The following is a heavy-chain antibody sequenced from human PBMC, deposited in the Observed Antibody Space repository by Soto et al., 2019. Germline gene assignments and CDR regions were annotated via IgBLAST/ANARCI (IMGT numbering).Heavy chain of an antibody. V-gene: IGHV4-4*07. D-gene: IGHD3-10*01. CDR1: GGSISSYY. CDR3: ARGPYGLGGSPPSTVDP. Sequence: QVQLQESGPGLVKPSETLSLTCTVSGGSISSYYWSWIRQPAGKGLEWIGRIYTSGSTNYNPSLKSRFTPSVDPSKHQFALKLGSVPAADTAVYYCARGPYGLGGSPPSTVDPWGQGTLVTVFS. J-gene: IGHJ5*02. CDR2: IYTSGST.